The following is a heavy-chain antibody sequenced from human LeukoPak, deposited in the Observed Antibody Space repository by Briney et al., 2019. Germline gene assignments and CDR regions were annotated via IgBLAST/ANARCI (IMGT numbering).Heavy chain of an antibody. CDR3: ARTRGADGEDY. D-gene: IGHD1-26*01. V-gene: IGHV1-69*13. CDR1: GGTFNSYT. CDR2: IIPILGTA. Sequence: GASVKVSCKASGGTFNSYTINWVRQAPGQGLEWMGGIIPILGTANYAQRFQGRVTTTADESTSTAYMELSSLRSEDTAVYYCARTRGADGEDYWGQGTLVTVSS. J-gene: IGHJ4*02.